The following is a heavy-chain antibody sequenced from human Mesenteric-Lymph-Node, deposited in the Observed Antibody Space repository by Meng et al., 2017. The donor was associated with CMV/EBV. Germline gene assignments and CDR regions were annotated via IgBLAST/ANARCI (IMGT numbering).Heavy chain of an antibody. CDR3: ASSYCSSTSCYSTHYYYYGMDV. D-gene: IGHD2-2*01. CDR1: GYTFSTYN. Sequence: ASVKVSCKASGYTFSTYNMHWVRQARGQGLEWMGWISAYNGNTNYAQKLQGRVTMTTDTSTSTAYMELRSLRSDDTAVYYCASSYCSSTSCYSTHYYYYGMDVWGQGTTVTVSS. V-gene: IGHV1-18*04. J-gene: IGHJ6*02. CDR2: ISAYNGNT.